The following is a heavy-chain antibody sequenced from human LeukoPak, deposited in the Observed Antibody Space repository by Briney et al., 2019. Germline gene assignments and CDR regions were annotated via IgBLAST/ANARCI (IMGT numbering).Heavy chain of an antibody. CDR3: ARGGRGYSYGLFDPQRYYFDY. CDR2: INHSGST. Sequence: SETLSLTCAVYGGSFSGYYWSWIRQPPGKGLEWIGEINHSGSTNYNPSLKSRVTISVDTSKNQFSLKLSSVTAADTAVYYCARGGRGYSYGLFDPQRYYFDYWGQGTLVTVSS. J-gene: IGHJ4*02. V-gene: IGHV4-34*01. D-gene: IGHD5-18*01. CDR1: GGSFSGYY.